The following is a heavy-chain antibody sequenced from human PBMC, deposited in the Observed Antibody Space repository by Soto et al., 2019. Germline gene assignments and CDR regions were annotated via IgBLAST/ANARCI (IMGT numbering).Heavy chain of an antibody. Sequence: QLQLQESGPGLVKPSETLSLTCTVSGGSISSRNYYWGWIRQPPGKGLEWIGSIYYSGSTYYNPSLKSRVTIPVDTSKNQFALKLSSVTAADTAVYYCATQEVGGSYVYTFDPWGQGTLVTVSS. CDR2: IYYSGST. CDR1: GGSISSRNYY. J-gene: IGHJ5*02. CDR3: ATQEVGGSYVYTFDP. V-gene: IGHV4-39*01. D-gene: IGHD1-26*01.